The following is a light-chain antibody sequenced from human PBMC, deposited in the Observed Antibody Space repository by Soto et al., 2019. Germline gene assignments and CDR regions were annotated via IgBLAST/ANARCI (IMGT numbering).Light chain of an antibody. Sequence: QSVLAQPPSASGSPGQSVTVSCTGTSSDVGFYDYVSWYQQHPGKAPKLIIYEVSKRPSGVPDRFSGSKSGNSASLTASGLQAEDEADYYCSSYVGNNNHHAFGTGTMVTVL. CDR2: EVS. CDR1: SSDVGFYDY. V-gene: IGLV2-8*01. J-gene: IGLJ1*01. CDR3: SSYVGNNNHHA.